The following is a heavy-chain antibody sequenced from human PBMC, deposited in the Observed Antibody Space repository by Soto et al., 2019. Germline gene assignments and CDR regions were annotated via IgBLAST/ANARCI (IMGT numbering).Heavy chain of an antibody. CDR3: ARSHSFDGSIYHYYVDF. D-gene: IGHD3-3*02. CDR2: IYASRAT. Sequence: SETLSLTCPVSGGSIGSFYWSWIRQSPGGTLEWIGYIYASRATTYNPSLESRITMSVDIPNNEFSLDLTSVTAADTAVYYCARSHSFDGSIYHYYVDFWGQGTRVTVSS. J-gene: IGHJ4*02. V-gene: IGHV4-59*01. CDR1: GGSIGSFY.